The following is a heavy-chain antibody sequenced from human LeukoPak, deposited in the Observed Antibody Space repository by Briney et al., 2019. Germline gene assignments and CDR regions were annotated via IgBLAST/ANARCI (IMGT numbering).Heavy chain of an antibody. CDR1: GFTFSSYG. CDR2: ISYDGGNK. D-gene: IGHD6-13*01. J-gene: IGHJ4*02. V-gene: IGHV3-30*03. Sequence: PGGSLRLSCAASGFTFSSYGMHWVRQAPGKGLEWVAVISYDGGNKYYADSVKGRFTISRDNSKNTLYLQMDSLRAEDTAIYYCARDRYRESSSWFLDYWGQGTLVTVSS. CDR3: ARDRYRESSSWFLDY.